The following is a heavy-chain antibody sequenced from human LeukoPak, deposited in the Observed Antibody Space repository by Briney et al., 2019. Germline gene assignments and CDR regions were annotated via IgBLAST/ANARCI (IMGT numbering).Heavy chain of an antibody. Sequence: VASVKVSCKASGYTFTDYALHWVRQVPGQRLEGMGWINAGNGNTKYSQKFQGRVTITRDTSASTAYMELSSPRSEDTAVYYCARRLGYCSGGSCGTGGWFDPWGQGTLVTVSS. CDR3: ARRLGYCSGGSCGTGGWFDP. J-gene: IGHJ5*02. D-gene: IGHD2-15*01. V-gene: IGHV1-3*01. CDR2: INAGNGNT. CDR1: GYTFTDYA.